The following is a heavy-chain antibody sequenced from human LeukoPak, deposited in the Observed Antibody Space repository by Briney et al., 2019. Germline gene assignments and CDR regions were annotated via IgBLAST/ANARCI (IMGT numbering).Heavy chain of an antibody. CDR1: GITFSNYA. V-gene: IGHV3-23*01. Sequence: GGSLRLSCAASGITFSNYAMTWVRQAPGKGLEWVSFYCASGGGTYYADSVKGRFSSFRDNSKNTLYLQMNSLRVDDTAVYYCAKGPSGGSYRVFDYWGQGTLVTVSS. CDR2: YCASGGGT. CDR3: AKGPSGGSYRVFDY. D-gene: IGHD1-26*01. J-gene: IGHJ4*02.